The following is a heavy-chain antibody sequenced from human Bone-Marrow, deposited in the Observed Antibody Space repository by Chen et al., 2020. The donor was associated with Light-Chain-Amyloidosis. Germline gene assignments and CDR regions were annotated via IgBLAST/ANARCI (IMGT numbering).Heavy chain of an antibody. V-gene: IGHV3-23*04. CDR1: GFAFSGYA. CDR3: AKDISYDDILPGYPADAFDI. D-gene: IGHD3-9*01. Sequence: EVQLVESGGGLLQRGGSLRLSCAASGFAFSGYAMSWVRQAPGKGLEWVATISGSGGSRDYGDSVKGRLTISRDNTKSALFLQMNSLRAEDTAVYYCAKDISYDDILPGYPADAFDIWGQGTMVTVSS. J-gene: IGHJ3*02. CDR2: ISGSGGSR.